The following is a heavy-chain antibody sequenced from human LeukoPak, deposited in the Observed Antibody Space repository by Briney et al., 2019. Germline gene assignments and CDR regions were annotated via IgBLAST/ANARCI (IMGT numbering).Heavy chain of an antibody. CDR1: GGSISSNSYY. V-gene: IGHV4-39*01. J-gene: IGHJ6*03. CDR2: IYYSGST. CDR3: ARHVDSSSWYPYYYYYYMDV. D-gene: IGHD6-13*01. Sequence: SETLSLTCAVSGGSISSNSYYWGWIRQPPGKGLEWIGSIYYSGSTYYNPSLKSRVTISVDTSKNQFSLKLSSVTAADTAVYYCARHVDSSSWYPYYYYYYMDVWGKGTTVTISS.